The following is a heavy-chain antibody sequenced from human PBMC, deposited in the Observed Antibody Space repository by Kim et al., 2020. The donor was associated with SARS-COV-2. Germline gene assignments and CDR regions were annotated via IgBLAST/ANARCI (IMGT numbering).Heavy chain of an antibody. CDR2: ISGSGGST. CDR1: GFTFSSYA. V-gene: IGHV3-23*01. Sequence: GGSLRLSCAASGFTFSSYAMSWVHQAPGKGLEWVSAISGSGGSTYYADSVKGRFTISRDNSKNTLYLQMNSLRAEDTAVYYCAKGDCSGGSCYYLWYYYGMDVWGQGTTVTVSS. D-gene: IGHD2-15*01. CDR3: AKGDCSGGSCYYLWYYYGMDV. J-gene: IGHJ6*02.